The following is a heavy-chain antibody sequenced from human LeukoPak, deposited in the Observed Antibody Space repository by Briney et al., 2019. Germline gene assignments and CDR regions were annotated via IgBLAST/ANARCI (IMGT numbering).Heavy chain of an antibody. CDR1: GGSISSGGFY. J-gene: IGHJ4*02. CDR2: IYYSGST. V-gene: IGHV4-31*03. D-gene: IGHD5-24*01. CDR3: ARVGGDGYNADY. Sequence: SETLSLTCTVSGGSISSGGFYWSWIRQHPGKGLEWIGYIYYSGSTYYNPSLKSRLTISVDTSKNQFSLNLTSVTAADTAVYYCARVGGDGYNADYWGQGILVTLSS.